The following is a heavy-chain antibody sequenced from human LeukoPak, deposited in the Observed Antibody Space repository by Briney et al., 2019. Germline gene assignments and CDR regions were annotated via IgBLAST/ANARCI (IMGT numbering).Heavy chain of an antibody. J-gene: IGHJ4*02. CDR2: IYYSGST. D-gene: IGHD4-23*01. CDR1: GGSISSYY. CDR3: ARITPGPWGYFDY. V-gene: IGHV4-59*01. Sequence: SETLSLTCTVSGGSISSYYWSWIQQPPGKGLEWIGYIYYSGSTNYNPSLKSRVTISVDTSKNQFSLKLSSVTAADTAVYYCARITPGPWGYFDYWGQGTLVTVSS.